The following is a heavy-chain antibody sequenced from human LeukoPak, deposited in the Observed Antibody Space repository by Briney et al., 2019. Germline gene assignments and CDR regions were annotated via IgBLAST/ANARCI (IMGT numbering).Heavy chain of an antibody. CDR3: AKSGSAVARTFDY. CDR2: ISGSGGST. Sequence: PGGSLRLSCAASGFTFSSNAMSWVRQASGKGLEWVSAISGSGGSTYYADSVKGRFTISRDNSKNTLHLQMNSLRAEDTAVYYCAKSGSAVARTFDYWGQGTLVTVSS. D-gene: IGHD6-19*01. J-gene: IGHJ4*02. V-gene: IGHV3-23*01. CDR1: GFTFSSNA.